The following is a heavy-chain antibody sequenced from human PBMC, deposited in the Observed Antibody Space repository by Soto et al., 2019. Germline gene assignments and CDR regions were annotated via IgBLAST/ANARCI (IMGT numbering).Heavy chain of an antibody. CDR2: INPKSGGT. V-gene: IGHV1-2*04. D-gene: IGHD2-8*01. CDR1: GYSFTDYH. J-gene: IGHJ6*02. Sequence: GASVKVSCKASGYSFTDYHIHWVRQAPGQGLEWLGRINPKSGGTSTAQKFQGWVTMTTDTSISTASMELARLTSDDTAIYYCARGDSTDCSNGVCSFFYNHDMDVWGQGTTVTVSS. CDR3: ARGDSTDCSNGVCSFFYNHDMDV.